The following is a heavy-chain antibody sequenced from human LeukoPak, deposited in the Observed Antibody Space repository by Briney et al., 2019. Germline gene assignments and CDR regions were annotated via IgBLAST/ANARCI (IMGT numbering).Heavy chain of an antibody. J-gene: IGHJ6*02. Sequence: PSETLSLTCAVYGGSFSDYYWSWIRQPPGRGLEWIGEINHSGSTNYNPSLKSRVTISVDTSKNQFSLKLSSVTAADTAVYYCARGRGRTSPYYCYGMDVWGQGTTVTVSS. CDR1: GGSFSDYY. D-gene: IGHD2-2*01. CDR3: ARGRGRTSPYYCYGMDV. CDR2: INHSGST. V-gene: IGHV4-34*01.